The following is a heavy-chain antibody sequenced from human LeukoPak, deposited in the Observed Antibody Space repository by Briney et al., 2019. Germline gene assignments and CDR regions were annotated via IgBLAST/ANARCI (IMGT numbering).Heavy chain of an antibody. D-gene: IGHD2-21*02. Sequence: NPSETLSLTCTVSGGSISSSSYYWGWIRQPPGKGLEWIGSIYYSGSTYYNPSLKSRVTISVDTSRNQFSLKLSSVTAADTAVYYCTVTRAYYYYMDVWGKGTTVTVSS. CDR1: GGSISSSSYY. J-gene: IGHJ6*03. CDR3: TVTRAYYYYMDV. CDR2: IYYSGST. V-gene: IGHV4-39*01.